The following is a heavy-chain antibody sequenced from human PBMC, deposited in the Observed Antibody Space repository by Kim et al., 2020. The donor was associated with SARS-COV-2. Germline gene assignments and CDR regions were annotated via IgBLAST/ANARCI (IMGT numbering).Heavy chain of an antibody. J-gene: IGHJ4*02. Sequence: SETLSLTCAVYGGSFSGYYWSWIRQPPGKGLEWIGEINHSGSTNYNPSLKSRVTISVDTSKNQFSLKLSSVTAADTAVYYCARVRSSSWYPVWGQGTLVTVSS. CDR2: INHSGST. CDR1: GGSFSGYY. D-gene: IGHD6-13*01. V-gene: IGHV4-34*01. CDR3: ARVRSSSWYPV.